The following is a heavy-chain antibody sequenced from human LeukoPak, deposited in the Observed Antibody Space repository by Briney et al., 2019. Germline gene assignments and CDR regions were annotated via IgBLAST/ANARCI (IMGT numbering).Heavy chain of an antibody. CDR2: IYYSGST. D-gene: IGHD3-10*01. CDR1: GGSISSGGYY. J-gene: IGHJ4*02. CDR3: ASLLNPFLSGSYSQNFDY. V-gene: IGHV4-31*03. Sequence: PSQTLSLTCTVSGGSISSGGYYWSWIRQHPGKGLEWIGYIYYSGSTYYNPSLKSRVTISVGTSKNQFSLKLSSVTAADTAVYYCASLLNPFLSGSYSQNFDYWGQGTLVTVSS.